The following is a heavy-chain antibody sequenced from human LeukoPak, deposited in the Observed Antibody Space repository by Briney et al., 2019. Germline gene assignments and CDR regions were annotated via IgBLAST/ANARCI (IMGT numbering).Heavy chain of an antibody. CDR1: GFTVSSNY. CDR2: IYSGGST. D-gene: IGHD6-19*01. V-gene: IGHV3-53*01. Sequence: PGGSLRLSCAASGFTVSSNYMSWVRQAPGKGLEWVSVIYSGGSTYYADSVKGRFTISRDNSKNTLYLQMNSLRAEDTAVYYCAKIISRLAVAGTFDYWGQGTLVTVSS. J-gene: IGHJ4*02. CDR3: AKIISRLAVAGTFDY.